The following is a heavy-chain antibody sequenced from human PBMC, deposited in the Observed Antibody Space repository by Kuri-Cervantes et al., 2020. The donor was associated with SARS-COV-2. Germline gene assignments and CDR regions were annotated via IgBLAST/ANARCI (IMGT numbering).Heavy chain of an antibody. V-gene: IGHV4-34*01. D-gene: IGHD3-22*01. Sequence: GSLRLSCAVYGGSFSGYYWSWIRQPPGKGLEWIGEINHSGSTNYNPSLKSRVTISVDTSKNQFSLKLSSVTAADTAVYYCARNPPHDYYGSSGSSPWGQGTLVTVSS. J-gene: IGHJ5*02. CDR3: ARNPPHDYYGSSGSSP. CDR1: GGSFSGYY. CDR2: INHSGST.